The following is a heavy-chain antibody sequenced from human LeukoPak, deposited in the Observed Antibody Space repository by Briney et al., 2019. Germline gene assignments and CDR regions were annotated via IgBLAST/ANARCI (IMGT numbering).Heavy chain of an antibody. D-gene: IGHD2-15*01. CDR2: ISAYNGNT. J-gene: IGHJ6*03. CDR3: ARVHRDCSGGSCYYYYMDV. CDR1: GYTFTSYG. Sequence: ASVKVSCKASGYTFTSYGISWVRRAPGQGLEWMGWISAYNGNTNYAQKLQGRVTMTTDTSTSTAYMELRSLRSDDTAVYYCARVHRDCSGGSCYYYYMDVWGKGTTVTISS. V-gene: IGHV1-18*01.